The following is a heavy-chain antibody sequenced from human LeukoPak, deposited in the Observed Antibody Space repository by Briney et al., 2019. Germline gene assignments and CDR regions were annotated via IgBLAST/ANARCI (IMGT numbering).Heavy chain of an antibody. J-gene: IGHJ3*02. V-gene: IGHV3-73*01. CDR2: IRSKANSYAT. CDR3: TRRYLLAAFDI. CDR1: GFTFSGSA. Sequence: TGGSLRLSCAASGFTFSGSAVHWVRQASGKGLEWVGRIRSKANSYATAYAASVKGRFTISRDDSKNTAYLQMNSLKTEDTAVYYCTRRYLLAAFDIWGQGTMVTVS. D-gene: IGHD2-21*01.